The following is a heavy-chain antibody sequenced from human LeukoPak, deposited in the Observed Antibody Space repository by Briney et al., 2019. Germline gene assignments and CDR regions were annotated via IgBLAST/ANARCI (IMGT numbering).Heavy chain of an antibody. CDR1: GGSISSYY. Sequence: SETLSLTCTVSGGSISSYYWSWIRQPPWKGLEWIGYIYYTVTTHYNPSLKSRVTISVDTSKNQFSLTLSSVTAADTATYYCARTAGYSTTSYDGWGQGTLVTVSS. V-gene: IGHV4-59*01. D-gene: IGHD6-13*01. CDR2: IYYTVTT. CDR3: ARTAGYSTTSYDG. J-gene: IGHJ4*02.